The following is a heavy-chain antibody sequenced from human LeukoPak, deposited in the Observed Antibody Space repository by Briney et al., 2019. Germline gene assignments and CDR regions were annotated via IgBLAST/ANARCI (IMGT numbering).Heavy chain of an antibody. CDR1: GLSFDDYA. CDR2: INWNGGSL. Sequence: GGSLRLSCAASGLSFDDYAMHWVRQAPGKGLEWVSTINWNGGSLVYAASVKGRFTISRDNGKNSLYLQMDSLRAEDTAFYYCAKGGYSSSWYGDYFDYWGQGTPVTVSS. D-gene: IGHD6-13*01. CDR3: AKGGYSSSWYGDYFDY. J-gene: IGHJ4*02. V-gene: IGHV3-9*01.